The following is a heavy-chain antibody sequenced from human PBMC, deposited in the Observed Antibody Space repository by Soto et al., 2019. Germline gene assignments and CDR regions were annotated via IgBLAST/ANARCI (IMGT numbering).Heavy chain of an antibody. Sequence: GGSLRLSCAASGFTFNNYGIHWVRQAPGKGLEWVAAISNDGRDKYYADSVKGRLTISRDNSKNTVYLRMNSLRGEDTAVYNCEKCQALEGAQGISCGQGSMVTVSS. CDR2: ISNDGRDK. CDR3: EKCQALEGAQGIS. V-gene: IGHV3-30*18. J-gene: IGHJ5*01. CDR1: GFTFNNYG. D-gene: IGHD3-3*01.